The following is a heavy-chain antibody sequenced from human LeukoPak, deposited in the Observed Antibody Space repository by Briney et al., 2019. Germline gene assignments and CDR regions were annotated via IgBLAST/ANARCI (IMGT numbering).Heavy chain of an antibody. CDR2: IWYDGGEK. Sequence: GGSLRLSCAASGFSFSSNAMHWVRQAPGKGLEWVAVIWYDGGEKYYADFVKGRFTISRDNSKSTLFLQMSSLRPDDTGFYYCASGSFDYWGQGSLVTVSS. CDR1: GFSFSSNA. V-gene: IGHV3-33*01. CDR3: ASGSFDY. J-gene: IGHJ4*02. D-gene: IGHD5-12*01.